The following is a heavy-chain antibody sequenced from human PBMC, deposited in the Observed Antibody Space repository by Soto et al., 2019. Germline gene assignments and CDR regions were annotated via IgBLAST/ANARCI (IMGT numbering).Heavy chain of an antibody. CDR2: ISAYNGNT. D-gene: IGHD6-19*01. CDR3: ARDLGIKAVAASGWFDP. CDR1: GYTFTSYG. J-gene: IGHJ5*02. Sequence: ASVKVSCKASGYTFTSYGISWVRQAPGQGLEWMGWISAYNGNTNYAQKLQGRVTMTTDTSTSTAYMELRSLRSDDTAVYYCARDLGIKAVAASGWFDPWDQGTLVTVSS. V-gene: IGHV1-18*01.